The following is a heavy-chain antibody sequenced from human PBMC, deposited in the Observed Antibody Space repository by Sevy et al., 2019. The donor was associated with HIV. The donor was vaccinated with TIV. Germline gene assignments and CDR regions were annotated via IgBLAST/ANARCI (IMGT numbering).Heavy chain of an antibody. V-gene: IGHV3-23*01. CDR2: ISYSGGST. Sequence: GGSLRLSCAASGFTFSINDMSWVRQAPGKGLEWVSFISYSGGSTYYADSVKGRFTISRDNSKNTLSLQMNSLRAEDTAVYYCAKDRVSGSYYTGDFDYWGQGTLVTVSS. D-gene: IGHD3-10*01. J-gene: IGHJ4*02. CDR1: GFTFSIND. CDR3: AKDRVSGSYYTGDFDY.